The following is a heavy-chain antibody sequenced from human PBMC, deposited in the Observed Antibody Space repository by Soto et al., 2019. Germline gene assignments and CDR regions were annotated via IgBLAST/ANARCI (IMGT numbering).Heavy chain of an antibody. J-gene: IGHJ5*02. CDR1: GGSVSSSSYY. Sequence: SETLSLTCTVSGGSVSSSSYYWGWVRQPPGKGLEWIGSVYYSGSTYYNPSLESRVTISVDKSKNQFSLKLSSVTAADTAVYYCARVAAAGIWFDPWGQGTLVTVSS. D-gene: IGHD6-13*01. CDR2: VYYSGST. CDR3: ARVAAAGIWFDP. V-gene: IGHV4-39*01.